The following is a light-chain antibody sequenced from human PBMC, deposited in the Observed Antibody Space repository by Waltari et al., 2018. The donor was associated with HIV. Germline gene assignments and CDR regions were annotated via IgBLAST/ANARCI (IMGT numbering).Light chain of an antibody. CDR2: GVT. CDR1: NRNMGFFNL. J-gene: IGLJ3*02. V-gene: IGLV2-23*02. CDR3: NSYASDDTVV. Sequence: QSALPQPDSVSGSPGQSLTISCTGTNRNMGFFNLVHWYRQYPGKAPQLIIYGVTSRPSGISSRFSGSKSGNTASLTISGLQVDDEADYYCNSYASDDTVVFGGGTKLTVL.